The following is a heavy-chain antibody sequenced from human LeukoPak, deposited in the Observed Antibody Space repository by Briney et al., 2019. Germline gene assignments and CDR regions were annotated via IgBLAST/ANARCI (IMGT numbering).Heavy chain of an antibody. CDR3: ARHRDCSSSSCYFTSSYYYYMDV. D-gene: IGHD2-2*01. V-gene: IGHV4-39*01. J-gene: IGHJ6*03. CDR1: GGSISRVTYF. CDR2: ISYSGDT. Sequence: SETLSLTCTVSGGSISRVTYFWGWIRQPPGQGLQWIGSISYSGDTYSNPSLKSRVTISVDTSKNQFSLKLSSVTAADTAVYYCARHRDCSSSSCYFTSSYYYYMDVWGKGTTVTVSS.